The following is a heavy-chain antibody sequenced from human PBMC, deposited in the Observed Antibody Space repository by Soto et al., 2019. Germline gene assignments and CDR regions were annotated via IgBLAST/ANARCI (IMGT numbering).Heavy chain of an antibody. V-gene: IGHV3-30-3*01. D-gene: IGHD2-15*01. CDR3: AVSRATFCSGGRCYDRSIDY. CDR1: GFTFSSNA. Sequence: QVQLVESGGGVVQPGRTLRLSCAASGFTFSSNAMHWVRQAPGKGLEWVAVISYDGSNEYYADSVRGRFTISRDNAKSTLYLQLNNLGAEDTAVYSCAVSRATFCSGGRCYDRSIDYWGQGTLVTVSS. J-gene: IGHJ4*02. CDR2: ISYDGSNE.